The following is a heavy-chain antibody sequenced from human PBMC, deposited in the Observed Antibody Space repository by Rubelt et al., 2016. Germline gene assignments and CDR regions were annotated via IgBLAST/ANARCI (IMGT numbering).Heavy chain of an antibody. D-gene: IGHD4-17*01. V-gene: IGHV1-18*01. Sequence: QVQLVQSGAEMRKPGASVKVSCQTSGYSFITYAVNWVRQAPGQGLEWMGWISAYNGDTKYAHKLQCRVTLTTDTSTNTAYMERTNLKSDDTAVYYCGRAWDYGDRFPIDDWGQGTLVTVSS. CDR3: GRAWDYGDRFPIDD. CDR2: ISAYNGDT. J-gene: IGHJ4*02. CDR1: GYSFITYA.